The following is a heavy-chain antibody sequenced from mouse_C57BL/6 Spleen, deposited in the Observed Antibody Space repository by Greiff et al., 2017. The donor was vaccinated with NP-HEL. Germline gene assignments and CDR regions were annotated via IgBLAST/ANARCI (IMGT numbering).Heavy chain of an antibody. CDR3: AGGAYYSNYGAY. CDR2: INPGSGGT. J-gene: IGHJ3*01. V-gene: IGHV1-54*01. Sequence: VQLQQSGAELVRPGTSVKVSCKASGYAFTNYLIEWVKQRPGQGLEWIGVINPGSGGTNYNEKFKGKATLTADKSSSTAYMQLSSLTSEDSAVYFCAGGAYYSNYGAYWGQGTLVTVSA. CDR1: GYAFTNYL. D-gene: IGHD2-5*01.